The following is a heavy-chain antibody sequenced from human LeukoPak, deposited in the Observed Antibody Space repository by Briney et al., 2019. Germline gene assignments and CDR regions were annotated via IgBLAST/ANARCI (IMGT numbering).Heavy chain of an antibody. CDR3: ARSGVVVAAMRFDP. CDR2: INHSGST. D-gene: IGHD2-15*01. Sequence: SETLSLTCAVYGGSFSGYYWSWIRQPPGKGLEWIGEINHSGSTNYNPSLKSRVSISVDTSKNQFSLKLTSVTAADTAVYYCARSGVVVAAMRFDPWGQGTLVTVSS. V-gene: IGHV4-34*01. J-gene: IGHJ5*02. CDR1: GGSFSGYY.